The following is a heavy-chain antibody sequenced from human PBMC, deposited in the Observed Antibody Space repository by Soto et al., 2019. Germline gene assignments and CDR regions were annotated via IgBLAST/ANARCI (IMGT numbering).Heavy chain of an antibody. D-gene: IGHD3-3*01. J-gene: IGHJ6*02. Sequence: ASVKVSCKASGYTFTSYAMHWVRQAPGQRLEWMGWINAGNGNTKYSQKFQGRVTITRDTSASTAYMELSSLRSEDTAVYYCARGPDDFWSGLYYYGMDVWGQGTTVTVSS. CDR3: ARGPDDFWSGLYYYGMDV. CDR2: INAGNGNT. V-gene: IGHV1-3*01. CDR1: GYTFTSYA.